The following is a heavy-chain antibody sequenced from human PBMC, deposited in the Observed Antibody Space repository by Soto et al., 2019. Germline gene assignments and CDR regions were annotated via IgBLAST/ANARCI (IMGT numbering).Heavy chain of an antibody. J-gene: IGHJ5*02. Sequence: SETLSLTCVVSGYSISSGYYRAWVRQPPGKELEWIGSIYHSGKTYYKPSLRSRVTVSVDTSKNQFSMKLISVTAADTAVYYCARDKRVTMIGGWFDPWGQGTLVTVSS. D-gene: IGHD3-22*01. CDR3: ARDKRVTMIGGWFDP. CDR1: GYSISSGYY. CDR2: IYHSGKT. V-gene: IGHV4-38-2*02.